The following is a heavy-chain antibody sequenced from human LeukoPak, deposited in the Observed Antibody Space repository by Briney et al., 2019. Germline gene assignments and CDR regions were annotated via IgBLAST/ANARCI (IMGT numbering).Heavy chain of an antibody. Sequence: GGSLRLSCAASGFTFSTYWMSWVRQAPGKGLEWVANIKEDGSEKYYGASVKGRFTISRDNAKNSLYLQMNSLRAEDTAVYYCARDGSGYQWGQGTLVTVSS. CDR2: IKEDGSEK. CDR3: ARDGSGYQ. CDR1: GFTFSTYW. D-gene: IGHD3-22*01. V-gene: IGHV3-7*01. J-gene: IGHJ4*02.